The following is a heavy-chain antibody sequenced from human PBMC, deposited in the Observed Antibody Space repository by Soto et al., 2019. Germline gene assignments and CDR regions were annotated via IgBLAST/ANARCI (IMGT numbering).Heavy chain of an antibody. Sequence: QVQLVESGGGVVQPGRSLRLSCAASGFTFSSYGMHWVRQAPGKGLEWVAVISYDGSNKYYADSVKGRFTISRDNSKNPPYVQMTSLRAEDTAVYYCAKDWLRWVDRGDYWGQGTLVTVSS. V-gene: IGHV3-30*18. D-gene: IGHD5-12*01. CDR2: ISYDGSNK. J-gene: IGHJ4*02. CDR3: AKDWLRWVDRGDY. CDR1: GFTFSSYG.